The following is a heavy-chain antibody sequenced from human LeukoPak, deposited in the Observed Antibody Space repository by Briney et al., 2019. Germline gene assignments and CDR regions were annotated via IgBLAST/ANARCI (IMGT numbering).Heavy chain of an antibody. CDR1: GFTFSSYG. D-gene: IGHD1-26*01. CDR2: IKQDGSDK. Sequence: GGSLRLSCAASGFTFSSYGMHWVRQAPGKGLEWVANIKQDGSDKYYVDSVKGRFTISRDNAKNSLDLQMNSLRGEDTAVYYCARYRGKGTSWPLDVWGQGTIVTVSS. V-gene: IGHV3-7*01. CDR3: ARYRGKGTSWPLDV. J-gene: IGHJ3*01.